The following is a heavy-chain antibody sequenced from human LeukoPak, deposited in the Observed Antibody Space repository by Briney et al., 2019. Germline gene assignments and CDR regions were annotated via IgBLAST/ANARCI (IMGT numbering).Heavy chain of an antibody. V-gene: IGHV1-8*01. Sequence: GASVKVSCKASGYTFTSYDINWVRQATGQGLEWMGWMNPNSGNTGYAQKFQGRVTMTRNTSISTAYMELSSLRSEDTAVYYCASGAGWLGDYYYYGMDVWGQGTTVTVSS. CDR3: ASGAGWLGDYYYYGMDV. J-gene: IGHJ6*02. CDR1: GYTFTSYD. D-gene: IGHD6-19*01. CDR2: MNPNSGNT.